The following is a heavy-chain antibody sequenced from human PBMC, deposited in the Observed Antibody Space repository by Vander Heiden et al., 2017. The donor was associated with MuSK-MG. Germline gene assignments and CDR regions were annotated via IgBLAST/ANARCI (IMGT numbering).Heavy chain of an antibody. CDR2: IIPILGIA. Sequence: QVQLVQSGAEVKKPGSSVKVSCKASGGTFSSYTISWVRQAPGQGLEWMGRIIPILGIANYAQKFQGRVTITADKSTSTAYMELSSLRSEDTAVYYCAILRGDSSGMDDYWGQGTLVTVSS. J-gene: IGHJ4*02. D-gene: IGHD3-22*01. V-gene: IGHV1-69*02. CDR3: AILRGDSSGMDDY. CDR1: GGTFSSYT.